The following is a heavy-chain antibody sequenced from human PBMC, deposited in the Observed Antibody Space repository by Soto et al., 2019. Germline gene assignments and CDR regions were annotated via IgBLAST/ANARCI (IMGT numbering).Heavy chain of an antibody. J-gene: IGHJ4*02. CDR1: GYTFTSYY. CDR3: ARAYGDYPFDY. Sequence: ASVKVSCKASGYTFTSYYMHWVQQAPGQGLEWMGIINPSGGSTSYAQKFQGRVTMTRDTSTSTVYMELSSLRSEDTAVYYCARAYGDYPFDYWGQGTQVAVSS. D-gene: IGHD4-17*01. CDR2: INPSGGST. V-gene: IGHV1-46*03.